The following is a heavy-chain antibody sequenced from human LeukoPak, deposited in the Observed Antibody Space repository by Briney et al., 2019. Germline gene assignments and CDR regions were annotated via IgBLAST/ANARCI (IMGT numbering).Heavy chain of an antibody. J-gene: IGHJ4*02. CDR2: TRNKANSYTT. CDR1: GFTFSDHY. Sequence: GGSLRLSCAASGFTFSDHYMDWVRQAPGKGLEWVGRTRNKANSYTTVYAASVKGRFTISRDESENSLLLQMNSLKTEDTAVYYCARWYNSFDSWGQGTLVTVSS. V-gene: IGHV3-72*01. CDR3: ARWYNSFDS. D-gene: IGHD1-1*01.